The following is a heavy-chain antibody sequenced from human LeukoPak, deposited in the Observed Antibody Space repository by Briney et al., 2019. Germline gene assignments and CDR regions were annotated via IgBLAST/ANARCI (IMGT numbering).Heavy chain of an antibody. CDR3: AGRPTGYSSGYIH. D-gene: IGHD5-18*01. Sequence: GGSLRLSCAASGFIFSNYGMNWVRQAPGKGLEWGAAISASGSATSYADSVRGRFTISRDNSKSTTYLQMNSLRAEDTAVYYCAGRPTGYSSGYIHWGQGTLVTVSS. CDR1: GFIFSNYG. V-gene: IGHV3-23*01. J-gene: IGHJ4*02. CDR2: ISASGSAT.